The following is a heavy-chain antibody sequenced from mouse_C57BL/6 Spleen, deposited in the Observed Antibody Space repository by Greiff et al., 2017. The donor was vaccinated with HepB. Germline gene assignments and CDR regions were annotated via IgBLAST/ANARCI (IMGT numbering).Heavy chain of an antibody. J-gene: IGHJ2*01. CDR1: GYTFTNYW. D-gene: IGHD2-4*01. CDR3: ARTQRDDYGQYYFDY. Sequence: QVQLKQSGAELVRPGTSVKMSCKASGYTFTNYWIGWAKQRPGHGLEWIGDIYPGGGYTNYNEKFKGKATLTADKSSSTAYMQFSSLTSEDSAIYYCARTQRDDYGQYYFDYWGQGTTLTVSS. V-gene: IGHV1-63*01. CDR2: IYPGGGYT.